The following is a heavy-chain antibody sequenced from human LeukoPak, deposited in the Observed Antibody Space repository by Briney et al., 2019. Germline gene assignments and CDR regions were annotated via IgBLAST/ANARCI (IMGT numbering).Heavy chain of an antibody. D-gene: IGHD6-6*01. Sequence: PSETLSLTCAVYGGSFSGYYWSWIRQPPGKGLEWIGEINHSGSTNYNPSLKSRVTISVDTSKNQFSLKLSSVTAADTAVYYCARLHIAARGRDYWGQGTLVTVSS. CDR3: ARLHIAARGRDY. CDR1: GGSFSGYY. J-gene: IGHJ4*02. V-gene: IGHV4-34*01. CDR2: INHSGST.